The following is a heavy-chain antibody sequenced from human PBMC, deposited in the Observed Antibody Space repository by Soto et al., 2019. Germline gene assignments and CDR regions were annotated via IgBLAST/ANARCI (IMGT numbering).Heavy chain of an antibody. D-gene: IGHD5-18*01. CDR3: ATGGHNDGYNFYHGMDV. J-gene: IGHJ6*02. CDR2: VIHLFDTA. CDR1: GGIFTNNA. Sequence: QVQVVQSGAEVKKPGSSVKVSCKVSGGIFTNNAINWVRQAPGQGLEWLGGVIHLFDTADYAQICRGRLRISADGATTTAYMELAGLTSADTAVYFCATGGHNDGYNFYHGMDVWGQGSTVTVS. V-gene: IGHV1-69*01.